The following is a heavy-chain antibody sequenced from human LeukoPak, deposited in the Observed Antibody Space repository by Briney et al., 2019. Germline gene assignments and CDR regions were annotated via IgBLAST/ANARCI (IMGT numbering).Heavy chain of an antibody. CDR3: ARLIAARRPVFDY. J-gene: IGHJ4*02. D-gene: IGHD6-6*01. CDR2: IYYSGST. CDR1: GGSISSSSYY. V-gene: IGHV4-39*01. Sequence: PSETLSLTCTVSGGSISSSSYYWGWIRQPPGKGPEWIGSIYYSGSTYYNPSLKSRVTISVDTSKNQFSLKLSSVTAADTAVYYCARLIAARRPVFDYWGQGTLVTVSS.